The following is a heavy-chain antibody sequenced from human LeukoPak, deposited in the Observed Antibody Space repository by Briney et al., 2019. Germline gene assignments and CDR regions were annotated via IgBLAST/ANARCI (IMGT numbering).Heavy chain of an antibody. V-gene: IGHV3-66*01. J-gene: IGHJ6*01. CDR2: IYSGGST. CDR3: ARERDIVATIALPYYYGMDV. CDR1: GFTISSNY. D-gene: IGHD5-12*01. Sequence: GGSLRLSCAASGFTISSNYMSWVRQAPGKGLEWVSVIYSGGSTYYADSVKGRFTISRDNSKNTLYLQMNSLRAEDTAVYYCARERDIVATIALPYYYGMDVWGQGTTVTVSS.